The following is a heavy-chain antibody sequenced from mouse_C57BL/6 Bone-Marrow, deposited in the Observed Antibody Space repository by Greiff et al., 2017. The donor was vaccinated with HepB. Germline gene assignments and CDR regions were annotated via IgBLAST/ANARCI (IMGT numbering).Heavy chain of an antibody. J-gene: IGHJ1*03. Sequence: DVKLVESGGGLVQPGGSLKLSCAASGFTFSDYYMYWVRQTPEKRLEWVAYISNGGGSTYYQDTVKGRFTISRDNAKNTLYLQLSRLKSEDTAMYYCASQVTTVVAPLGFDVWGTGTTVTVSS. CDR2: ISNGGGST. CDR3: ASQVTTVVAPLGFDV. V-gene: IGHV5-12*01. CDR1: GFTFSDYY. D-gene: IGHD1-1*01.